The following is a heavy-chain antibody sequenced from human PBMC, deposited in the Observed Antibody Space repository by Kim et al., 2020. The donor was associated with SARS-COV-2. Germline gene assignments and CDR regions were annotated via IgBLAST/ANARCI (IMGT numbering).Heavy chain of an antibody. V-gene: IGHV4-30-2*01. Sequence: SETLSLTCAVSGGSISSGGYSWSWIRQPPGKGLEWIGYIYHSGSTYYNPSLKSRVTISVDRSKNQFSLKLSSVTAADTAVYYCARDSGYCSSTSCDHYFDYWGQGTLVTVSS. CDR2: IYHSGST. J-gene: IGHJ4*02. CDR1: GGSISSGGYS. CDR3: ARDSGYCSSTSCDHYFDY. D-gene: IGHD2-2*01.